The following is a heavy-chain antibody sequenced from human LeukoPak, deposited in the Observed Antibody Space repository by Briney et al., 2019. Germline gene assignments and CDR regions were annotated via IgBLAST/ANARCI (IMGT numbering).Heavy chain of an antibody. J-gene: IGHJ4*02. V-gene: IGHV3-7*01. D-gene: IGHD3-22*01. CDR1: GFTFSSFW. Sequence: GGSLRLSCAASGFTFSSFWMTWVRQAPGKGLEWVANIKEDGSATHYVDSVKGRFTISRDNARNSLYLQMSGLRAEDTAVYHCGYYDSRGYWDYWGQGTLVTVSS. CDR3: GYYDSRGYWDY. CDR2: IKEDGSAT.